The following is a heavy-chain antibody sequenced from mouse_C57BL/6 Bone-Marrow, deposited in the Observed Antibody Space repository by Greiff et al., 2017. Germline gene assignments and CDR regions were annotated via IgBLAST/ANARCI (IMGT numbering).Heavy chain of an antibody. CDR1: GYTFTTYW. Sequence: VQLQQSGAELAKPGASVKLSCKASGYTFTTYWMHWVKQRPGQGLEWIGYINPRSGYNKYNQKFKDKATLTADKSSSTAYMQLSRLTYEASAVYYCARLLRDYWGQGTTLTVSS. J-gene: IGHJ2*01. V-gene: IGHV1-7*01. D-gene: IGHD1-1*01. CDR2: INPRSGYN. CDR3: ARLLRDY.